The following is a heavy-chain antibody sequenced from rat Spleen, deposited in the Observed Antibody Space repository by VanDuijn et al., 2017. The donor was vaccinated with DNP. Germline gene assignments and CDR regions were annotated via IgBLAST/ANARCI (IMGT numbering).Heavy chain of an antibody. V-gene: IGHV5-7*01. D-gene: IGHD1-4*01. Sequence: EVLLVESDGGLVQPGRSLKLSCAVSGFTFSDYYMAWVRQAPAKGLEWVATISYNGGTPYYRDSVKGRFTISRDNAQSTLYLQMDSLRSEDTATYYCASRPPPTRGPFDYWGQGIMVTVSS. CDR1: GFTFSDYY. J-gene: IGHJ2*01. CDR2: ISYNGGTP. CDR3: ASRPPPTRGPFDY.